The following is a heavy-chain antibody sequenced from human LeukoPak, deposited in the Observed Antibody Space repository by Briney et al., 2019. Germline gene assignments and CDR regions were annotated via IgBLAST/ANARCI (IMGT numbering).Heavy chain of an antibody. V-gene: IGHV3-15*01. J-gene: IGHJ4*02. CDR1: GFTFGVYA. CDR2: VKSKTDGGAT. CDR3: TTDLTSAIFYY. Sequence: GSLILSCTSSGFTFGVYAMSWVRQAPGKGLEWVGHVKSKTDGGATNYAAPVKGRFTISRDDSKNTLYLQMNSLKAEDTAVYYCTTDLTSAIFYYWGQGTLVTVSS.